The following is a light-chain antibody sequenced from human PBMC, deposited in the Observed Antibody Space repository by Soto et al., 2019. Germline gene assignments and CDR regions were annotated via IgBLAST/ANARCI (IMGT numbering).Light chain of an antibody. V-gene: IGKV2-28*01. CDR3: IHALQTPVT. CDR2: LAS. Sequence: VETKYTLSLPVTPGEPASISCRSSQSLLHINGYNYLDWYLQKPGQSPQLLIYLASNRVSGVTDSFSGSGSGTDFTLKISRVVAEDFGLSYFIHALQTPVTFVVGTK. CDR1: QSLLHINGYNY. J-gene: IGKJ4*01.